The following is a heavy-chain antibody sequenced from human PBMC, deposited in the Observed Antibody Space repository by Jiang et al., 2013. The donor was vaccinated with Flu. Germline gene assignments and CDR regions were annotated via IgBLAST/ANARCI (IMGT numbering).Heavy chain of an antibody. J-gene: IGHJ5*02. CDR2: IYYSGST. CDR1: GYSISSGYY. V-gene: IGHV4-38-2*01. Sequence: LLKPSETLSLTCAVSGYSISSGYYWGWIRQPPGKGLEWFGSIYYSGSTYSNPSLKSRVTISVDTSKNQFSLKLSSVTAADTAVYYCARHRTLAGVVIAYNWFDPWGRGTPVTVSS. CDR3: ARHRTLAGVVIAYNWFDP. D-gene: IGHD2-15*01.